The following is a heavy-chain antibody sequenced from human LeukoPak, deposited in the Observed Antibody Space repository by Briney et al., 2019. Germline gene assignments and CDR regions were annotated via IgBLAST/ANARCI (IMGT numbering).Heavy chain of an antibody. CDR1: GGTFISYA. CDR2: IIPILGIA. J-gene: IGHJ4*02. D-gene: IGHD5-12*01. V-gene: IGHV1-69*04. Sequence: SVKVSCKASGGTFISYAISWVRQAPGQGLEWMGRIIPILGIANYAQKFQGRVTITADKSTSTAYMELSSLRSEDTAVYYCARSRGDSGYDWYYFDYWGQGTLVTVSS. CDR3: ARSRGDSGYDWYYFDY.